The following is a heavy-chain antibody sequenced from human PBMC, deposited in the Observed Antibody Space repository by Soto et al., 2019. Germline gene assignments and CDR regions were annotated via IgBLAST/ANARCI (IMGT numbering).Heavy chain of an antibody. Sequence: ASVKVSCKASGYTFTSYGISWVRQAPGQGLEWMGWISAYNGNTNYAQKPQGRVTMTTDTSTSAAYMELRSLRSDDTAVYYCARVLKIAVSLSSWFDPWGQGTLVTVSS. CDR3: ARVLKIAVSLSSWFDP. CDR2: ISAYNGNT. D-gene: IGHD2-15*01. CDR1: GYTFTSYG. V-gene: IGHV1-18*01. J-gene: IGHJ5*02.